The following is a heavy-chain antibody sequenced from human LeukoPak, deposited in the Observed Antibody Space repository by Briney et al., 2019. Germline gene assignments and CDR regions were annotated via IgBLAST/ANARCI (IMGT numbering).Heavy chain of an antibody. Sequence: ASVNVSCKASGYTFTSYGISWVRQAPGQWLEWMGGISAYNGNTNYAQKLQGRVTMTTDTSTSTAYMELRSLRSDDTAVYYCARASHILTTTNIPYDYWGQGTLVTVSS. D-gene: IGHD3-9*01. V-gene: IGHV1-18*01. J-gene: IGHJ4*02. CDR3: ARASHILTTTNIPYDY. CDR2: ISAYNGNT. CDR1: GYTFTSYG.